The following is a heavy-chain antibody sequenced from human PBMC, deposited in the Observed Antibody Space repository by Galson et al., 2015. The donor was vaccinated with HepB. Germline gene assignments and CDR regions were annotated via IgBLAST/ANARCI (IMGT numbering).Heavy chain of an antibody. CDR1: GYTFTSYY. V-gene: IGHV1-46*01. J-gene: IGHJ6*02. D-gene: IGHD2-15*01. Sequence: SVKVSCKASGYTFTSYYMHWVRQAPGQGLEWMGIINPSGGSTSYAQKFQGRVTMTRDTSTSTVYMELSSLRSEDTAVYYCARDGGYCSGGSCRNNYYYYGMDVWGQGTTVTVSS. CDR2: INPSGGST. CDR3: ARDGGYCSGGSCRNNYYYYGMDV.